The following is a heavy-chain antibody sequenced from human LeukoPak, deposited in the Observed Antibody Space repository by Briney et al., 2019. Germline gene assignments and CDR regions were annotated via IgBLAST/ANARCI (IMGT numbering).Heavy chain of an antibody. CDR1: GGTFSSYA. J-gene: IGHJ3*02. V-gene: IGHV1-69*05. CDR2: IIPIFGTA. Sequence: ASVKVSCKASGGTFSSYAISWVRQAPGQGLEWMGGIIPIFGTANYAQKFQGRVTITTDESTSTAYMELSSLRSEDTAVYYCASPYCSSTSCLDRVYAFYIWGQGTMVTVSS. D-gene: IGHD2-2*01. CDR3: ASPYCSSTSCLDRVYAFYI.